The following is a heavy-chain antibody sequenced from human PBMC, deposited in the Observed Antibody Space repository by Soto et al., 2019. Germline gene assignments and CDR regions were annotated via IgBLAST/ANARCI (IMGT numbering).Heavy chain of an antibody. CDR3: ARDLDGYNRPLDY. CDR2: ISGSGGST. Sequence: EVQLLESGGGLVQPGGSLRLSCAASGFTFSSYAMSWVRQAPGKGLEWVSAISGSGGSTYYADSVKGRFTISRDNSKNTLYLQMNSLRAEDTAVYYCARDLDGYNRPLDYCGQGTLVTVSS. D-gene: IGHD5-12*01. V-gene: IGHV3-23*01. J-gene: IGHJ4*02. CDR1: GFTFSSYA.